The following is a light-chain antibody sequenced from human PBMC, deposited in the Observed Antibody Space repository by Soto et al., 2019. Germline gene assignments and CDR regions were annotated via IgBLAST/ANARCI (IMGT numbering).Light chain of an antibody. CDR2: WAS. CDR1: QSVLSTSNNKNY. J-gene: IGKJ2*01. CDR3: QQCYSTPYT. V-gene: IGKV4-1*01. Sequence: DIVMTQSPDSLAVSLGERATINCKSSQSVLSTSNNKNYLAWYQQKPGQPPKLLFYWASTRESGVPDRFSGSGSATDFALTISSLQAEDVAVYYCQQCYSTPYTFGQGTKLEIK.